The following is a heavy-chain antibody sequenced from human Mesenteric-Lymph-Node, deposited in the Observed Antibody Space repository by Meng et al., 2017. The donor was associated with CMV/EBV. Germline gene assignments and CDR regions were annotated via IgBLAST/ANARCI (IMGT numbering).Heavy chain of an antibody. CDR1: GFTVSSNE. Sequence: GESLKISCAASGFTVSSNEMSWVRQAPGKGLEWVSSISGGSRYYADSRKGRFTISRDNSKNTLHLQMNSLRAEDTAVYYCARKTSPDSSSWYVSHQYFDYWGQGTLVTVS. CDR2: ISGGSR. V-gene: IGHV3-38-3*01. D-gene: IGHD6-13*01. J-gene: IGHJ4*02. CDR3: ARKTSPDSSSWYVSHQYFDY.